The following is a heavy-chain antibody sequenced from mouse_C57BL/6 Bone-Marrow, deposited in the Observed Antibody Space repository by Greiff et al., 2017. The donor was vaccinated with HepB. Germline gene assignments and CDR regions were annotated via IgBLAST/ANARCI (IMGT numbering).Heavy chain of an antibody. CDR2: IRNKANNHAT. CDR3: TLAGTGGSYYFDY. Sequence: EVMLVESGGGLVQPGGSMKLSCAASGFTFSDAWMDWVRQSPEKGLEWVAEIRNKANNHATYYAESVKGRFTISRDDSKSSVYLQMNSLRAEDTGIYYCTLAGTGGSYYFDYWGQGTTLTVSS. V-gene: IGHV6-6*01. J-gene: IGHJ2*01. CDR1: GFTFSDAW. D-gene: IGHD2-14*01.